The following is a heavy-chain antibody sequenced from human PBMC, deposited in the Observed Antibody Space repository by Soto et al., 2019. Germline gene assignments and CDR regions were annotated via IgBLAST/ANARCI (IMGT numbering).Heavy chain of an antibody. Sequence: GGSLRLSCAASGFTFSSYAMSWVRRAPGKGLEWVSAISGSGGTTYYADSVKGRFTISRDNSKNTLYLQVNSLRAEDTAVYYCAKRVSSWSPFDYWGQGTQVTVSS. CDR2: ISGSGGTT. CDR1: GFTFSSYA. D-gene: IGHD6-13*01. CDR3: AKRVSSWSPFDY. J-gene: IGHJ4*02. V-gene: IGHV3-23*01.